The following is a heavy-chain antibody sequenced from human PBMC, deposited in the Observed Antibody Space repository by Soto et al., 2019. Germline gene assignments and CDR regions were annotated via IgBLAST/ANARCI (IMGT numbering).Heavy chain of an antibody. D-gene: IGHD3-16*01. CDR3: ARLGAQEIDR. J-gene: IGHJ5*02. V-gene: IGHV4-59*08. CDR2: IYYSGST. CDR1: GGSISSYY. Sequence: SETLSLTCTVSGGSISSYYWSWIRQPPGKGLEWIGYIYYSGSTNYNPSLKSRVTISVDTSKNQFSLKLSSVTAADTAVYYCARLGAQEIDRWGQGTLVTVSS.